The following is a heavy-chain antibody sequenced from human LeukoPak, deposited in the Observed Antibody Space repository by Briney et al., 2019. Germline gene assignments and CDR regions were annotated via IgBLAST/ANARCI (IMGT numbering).Heavy chain of an antibody. J-gene: IGHJ3*02. V-gene: IGHV3-53*01. CDR3: ARDRVILGLGGDDALDI. Sequence: GGSLRLSCAASGFTVSSNYMSWVRQAPGKGLEWVSVIYSGGSTYYADSVKGRFTISRDNSKNTLYLQMNSLRAEDTAVYYCARDRVILGLGGDDALDIWGQGTMVTVSS. CDR2: IYSGGST. CDR1: GFTVSSNY. D-gene: IGHD3-16*02.